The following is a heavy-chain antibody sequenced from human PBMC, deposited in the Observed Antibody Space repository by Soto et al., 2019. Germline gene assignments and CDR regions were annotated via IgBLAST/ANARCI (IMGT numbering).Heavy chain of an antibody. D-gene: IGHD3-22*01. Sequence: SETLSLTCTVSGGSISSSSYYWGWIRQPPGKGLEWIGSIYYSGSTYYNPSLKSRVTISVDTSKNQFSLKLSSVTAADTAVYYCARDTYYYDSSGPPVDAFDIWGQGTMVTVSS. CDR3: ARDTYYYDSSGPPVDAFDI. CDR1: GGSISSSSYY. CDR2: IYYSGST. V-gene: IGHV4-39*07. J-gene: IGHJ3*02.